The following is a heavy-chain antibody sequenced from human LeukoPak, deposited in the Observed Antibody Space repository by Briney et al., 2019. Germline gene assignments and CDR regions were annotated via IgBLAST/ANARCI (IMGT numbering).Heavy chain of an antibody. CDR3: AKKSPPVSYNWFDP. V-gene: IGHV4-59*08. Sequence: SETLSLTCTVSGGSISSYYWSWIRQSPGKGLELIGYIYYTGSTNYNPSLKSRVTIPVDTSKNQFSLKLSSVTAADTAMYYCAKKSPPVSYNWFDPWGQGTLVTVSS. J-gene: IGHJ5*02. CDR2: IYYTGST. CDR1: GGSISSYY. D-gene: IGHD5/OR15-5a*01.